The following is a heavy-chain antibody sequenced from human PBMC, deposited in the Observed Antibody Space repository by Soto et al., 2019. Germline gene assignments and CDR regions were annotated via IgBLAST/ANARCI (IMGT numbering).Heavy chain of an antibody. J-gene: IGHJ4*02. V-gene: IGHV3-33*01. Sequence: QVQLVESGGGVVQPGRSLRLSCAASGFTFSSYGMHWVRQAPGKGLEWVAVIWYDGSNKYYADSVKGPFTISRDKSKDTLNLQMNGLGGDATAVYYCAGGVVDYGVGACYGAPSFDCWGQGTLVTVSS. CDR3: AGGVVDYGVGACYGAPSFDC. CDR1: GFTFSSYG. CDR2: IWYDGSNK. D-gene: IGHD2-21*02.